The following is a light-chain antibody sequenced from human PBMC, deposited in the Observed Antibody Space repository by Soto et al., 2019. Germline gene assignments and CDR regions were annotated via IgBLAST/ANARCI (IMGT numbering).Light chain of an antibody. Sequence: QPVLTQPRSVSGSPGQSVTISCTGTSSDVGGYNYVSWYQQHPGKAPKLMIYDVSKRPSGVPDRFSGSKSGNRASLTISGLQAEDEAEYYCCSYAGSYTWVFGGGTKLTVL. J-gene: IGLJ3*02. CDR3: CSYAGSYTWV. V-gene: IGLV2-11*01. CDR1: SSDVGGYNY. CDR2: DVS.